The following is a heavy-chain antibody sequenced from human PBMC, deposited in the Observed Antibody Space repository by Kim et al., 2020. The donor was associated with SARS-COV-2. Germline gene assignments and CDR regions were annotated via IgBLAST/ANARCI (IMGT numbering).Heavy chain of an antibody. V-gene: IGHV4-59*13. CDR3: ARHHDYYYGMDV. CDR2: IYYSGST. CDR1: GGSISSYS. Sequence: SETLSLTCTVSGGSISSYSWSWIRQPPGKGLEWIGYIYYSGSTNYNPSLKSRVTISLDTSKNQFSLKLSSVTAADTDVYYCARHHDYYYGMDVWGQGTTVTVS. J-gene: IGHJ6*02.